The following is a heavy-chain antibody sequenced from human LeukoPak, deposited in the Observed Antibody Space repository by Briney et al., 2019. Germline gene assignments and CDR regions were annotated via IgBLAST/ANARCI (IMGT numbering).Heavy chain of an antibody. CDR2: INTNTGNP. V-gene: IGHV7-4-1*02. CDR1: RYTFTSYA. J-gene: IGHJ5*02. D-gene: IGHD3-3*01. Sequence: GASVKVSCKASRYTFTSYAMNWVRQAPGQGLEWMGWINTNTGNPTYAQGFTGRFVFSLDTSVSTAYLQISSLKAEDTAVYYCASASVFWSGPNDWFDPWGQGTLVTVSS. CDR3: ASASVFWSGPNDWFDP.